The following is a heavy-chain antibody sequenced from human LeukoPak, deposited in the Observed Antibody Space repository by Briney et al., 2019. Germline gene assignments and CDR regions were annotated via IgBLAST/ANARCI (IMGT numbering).Heavy chain of an antibody. CDR2: INHSGST. Sequence: SETLSLTCAVYGGSFSGYYWSWIRQPPGKGLEWIGEINHSGSTNYNPSLKSRVTISVDTSKNQFSLKLSSVTAADTAVYYCARHGPYGSGSGGHNWFDPWGQGTLVTVSS. J-gene: IGHJ5*02. CDR1: GGSFSGYY. D-gene: IGHD3-10*01. V-gene: IGHV4-34*01. CDR3: ARHGPYGSGSGGHNWFDP.